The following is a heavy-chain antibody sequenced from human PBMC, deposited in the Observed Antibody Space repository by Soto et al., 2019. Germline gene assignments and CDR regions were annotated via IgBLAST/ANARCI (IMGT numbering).Heavy chain of an antibody. Sequence: QVQLAESGGGVVQPGRSQRLSCAASGFIFTSYGLNWVRQAPGKGLEWVAAVSSNGNKKYYADAVKGRFTISRDTTNKTLYLHMDGRSSEDTAVDYSASDTNSGYDRNWYFELWGRGTLVTVSS. J-gene: IGHJ2*01. V-gene: IGHV3-30*19. CDR3: ASDTNSGYDRNWYFEL. CDR1: GFIFTSYG. D-gene: IGHD5-12*01. CDR2: VSSNGNKK.